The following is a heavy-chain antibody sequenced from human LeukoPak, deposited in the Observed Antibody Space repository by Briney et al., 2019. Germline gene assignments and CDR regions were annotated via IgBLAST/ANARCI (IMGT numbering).Heavy chain of an antibody. D-gene: IGHD5-18*01. V-gene: IGHV3-33*01. Sequence: GGSLRLSCAASGFTFSSYGMHWVRQAPGKGLEWVAVIWYDGSNKYYADSVKGRFTISRDNSKNTLYLQMNSLRAEDMAVYYCARQGDIQLWSRYYYYYGMDVWGQGTTVTVSS. CDR3: ARQGDIQLWSRYYYYYGMDV. CDR1: GFTFSSYG. J-gene: IGHJ6*02. CDR2: IWYDGSNK.